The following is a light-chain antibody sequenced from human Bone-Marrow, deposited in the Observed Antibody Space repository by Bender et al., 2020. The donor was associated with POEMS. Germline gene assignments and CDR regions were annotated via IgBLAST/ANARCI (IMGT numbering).Light chain of an antibody. CDR1: NSDVGGYNL. CDR2: EVS. CDR3: CSYTVGTSSV. J-gene: IGLJ2*01. Sequence: QSALTQPASVSGSPGQSITISCSGTNSDVGGYNLVSWYQQYPGEVPKLVIHEVSKRPSGVSDRISGSKSGNTASLTISGLQAEDEADYYCCSYTVGTSSVFGGGTKLTVL. V-gene: IGLV2-23*02.